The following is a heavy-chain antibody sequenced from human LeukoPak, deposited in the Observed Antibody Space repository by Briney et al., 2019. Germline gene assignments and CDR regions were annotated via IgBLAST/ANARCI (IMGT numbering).Heavy chain of an antibody. CDR3: ARDSSTGRYGPLDN. CDR1: GFTFSDAW. D-gene: IGHD1-26*01. J-gene: IGHJ4*02. CDR2: LYSGGST. Sequence: GGSLRLSCAASGFTFSDAWMNWVRQAPGKGLEWVSVLYSGGSTYYADFVKDRFTISRDDSKNTLYLQMNSLRAEDTAVYYCARDSSTGRYGPLDNWGQGSLVTVSS. V-gene: IGHV3-66*01.